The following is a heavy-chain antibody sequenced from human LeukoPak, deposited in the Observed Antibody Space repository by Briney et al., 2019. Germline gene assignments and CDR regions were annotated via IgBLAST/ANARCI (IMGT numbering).Heavy chain of an antibody. Sequence: GASVKDSCKASGYTFTSYFMHWVRQAPGQGLDWMGIINPSGGSTSYAQKFQGRVTMTRDTSTSTVYMELSSLRSEDTAVYYCARDSADYGDYDYWGQGTLVTVSS. D-gene: IGHD4-17*01. CDR2: INPSGGST. V-gene: IGHV1-46*01. J-gene: IGHJ4*02. CDR1: GYTFTSYF. CDR3: ARDSADYGDYDY.